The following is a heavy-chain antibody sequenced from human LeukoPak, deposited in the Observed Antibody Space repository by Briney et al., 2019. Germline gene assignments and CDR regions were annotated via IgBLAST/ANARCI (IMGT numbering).Heavy chain of an antibody. Sequence: GGSLRLSCAPSGFTVSSNYMTWVRQAPGKGLEWVSLIYSSAVTDYADSVKGRFTISVDNSKNMMYLQMNSLRAEDTAVYYCARGFCSGGTCFDYWGQGTLVTVSS. CDR3: ARGFCSGGTCFDY. V-gene: IGHV3-53*01. CDR2: IYSSAVT. J-gene: IGHJ4*02. CDR1: GFTVSSNY. D-gene: IGHD2-15*01.